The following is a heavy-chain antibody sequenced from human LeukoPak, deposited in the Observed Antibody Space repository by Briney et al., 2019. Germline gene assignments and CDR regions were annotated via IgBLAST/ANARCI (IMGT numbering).Heavy chain of an antibody. CDR1: GYTFTSYY. CDR3: ASGDMATILFDY. CDR2: INPSGGST. V-gene: IGHV1-46*01. Sequence: ASVKVSCKASGYTFTSYYMHWVRQAPGRGLEWMGIINPSGGSTSYAQKFQGRVTMTRDTSTSTVYMELSSLRSEDTAVYYCASGDMATILFDYWGQGTLVTVSS. D-gene: IGHD5-24*01. J-gene: IGHJ4*02.